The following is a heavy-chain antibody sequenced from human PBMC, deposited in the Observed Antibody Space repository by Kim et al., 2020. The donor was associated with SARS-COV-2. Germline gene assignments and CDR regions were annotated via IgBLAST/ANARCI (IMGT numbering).Heavy chain of an antibody. CDR3: AKGVLDD. V-gene: IGHV3-48*02. J-gene: IGHJ4*02. D-gene: IGHD2-8*01. CDR2: IAGSGSNI. Sequence: GGSLRLSCDAAGFTFAAYGMSWVRRSPGKGLQWVAYIAGSGSNIYYADSVKGRFTISRDNANNSLYLQMNGLRDDDTGVYYCAKGVLDDWGQGTLVTV. CDR1: GFTFAAYG.